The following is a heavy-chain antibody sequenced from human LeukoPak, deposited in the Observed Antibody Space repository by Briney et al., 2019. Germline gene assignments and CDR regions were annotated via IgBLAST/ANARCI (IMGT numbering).Heavy chain of an antibody. CDR3: AGHYNNYRGPYYYYYMDI. CDR1: GGSISSSSYY. Sequence: SETLSLTCTVSGGSISSSSYYWGWIRQPPGKGLEWIGIIYYSGSTYYNPSLKSRVTISVDTSKIHFSLKLSSVTAADTAVYYCAGHYNNYRGPYYYYYMDIWGKGTTVTVSS. D-gene: IGHD4-11*01. J-gene: IGHJ6*03. V-gene: IGHV4-39*01. CDR2: IYYSGST.